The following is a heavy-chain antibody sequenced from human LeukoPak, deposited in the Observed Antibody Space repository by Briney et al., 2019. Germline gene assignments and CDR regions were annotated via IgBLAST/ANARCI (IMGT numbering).Heavy chain of an antibody. D-gene: IGHD2-15*01. J-gene: IGHJ3*02. Sequence: SETLSHTCAVYGGSFSGYYWSWIRQPPGKGLEWIRELNHSGSTNYNPSLKSRVTISVDTSKNQFSLKLSSVTAADTAVYYCARGGDIVVVVAATGAFDIWGQGTMVTVSS. CDR3: ARGGDIVVVVAATGAFDI. V-gene: IGHV4-34*01. CDR1: GGSFSGYY. CDR2: LNHSGST.